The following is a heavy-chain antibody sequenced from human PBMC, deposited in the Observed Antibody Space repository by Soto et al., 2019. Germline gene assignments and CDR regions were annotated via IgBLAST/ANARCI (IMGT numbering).Heavy chain of an antibody. CDR1: GFTFSSYA. J-gene: IGHJ6*03. Sequence: EVQLLESGGGLVQPGGSLRLSCAASGFTFSSYAMSWVRQAPGKGLEWVSAISGSGGSTYYADSVKGRFTISRDNSKNTLYLQMNSLRAEDTAVYYCAAKPSKTTYYYYYMDVWGKGTTVTVSS. CDR3: AAKPSKTTYYYYYMDV. V-gene: IGHV3-23*01. CDR2: ISGSGGST.